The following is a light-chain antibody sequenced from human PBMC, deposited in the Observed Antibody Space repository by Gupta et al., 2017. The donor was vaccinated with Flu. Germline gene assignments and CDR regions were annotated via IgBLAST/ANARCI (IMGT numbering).Light chain of an antibody. CDR2: AAS. Sequence: VGDRVTITCRASQSISSYLNWYQQKPGKAPKLLIYAASSLQSGVPSRFSDSGSGTDFTLTISSLQPEDFATYYCQQSYSTPFFGPGTKVDIK. CDR3: QQSYSTPF. J-gene: IGKJ3*01. V-gene: IGKV1-39*01. CDR1: QSISSY.